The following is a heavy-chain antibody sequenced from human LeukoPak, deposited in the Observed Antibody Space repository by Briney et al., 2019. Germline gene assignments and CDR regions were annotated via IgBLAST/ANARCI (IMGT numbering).Heavy chain of an antibody. CDR1: GGSISSYY. J-gene: IGHJ3*02. CDR2: TYYSGST. CDR3: ARVLWFGELLADAFDI. D-gene: IGHD3-10*01. Sequence: SETLSLTCTVSGGSISSYYWSWIRQPPGKGLEWIGYTYYSGSTNYNPSLKSRVTISVDTSKNQFSLKLSSVTAADTAVYYCARVLWFGELLADAFDIWGQGTMVTVSS. V-gene: IGHV4-59*01.